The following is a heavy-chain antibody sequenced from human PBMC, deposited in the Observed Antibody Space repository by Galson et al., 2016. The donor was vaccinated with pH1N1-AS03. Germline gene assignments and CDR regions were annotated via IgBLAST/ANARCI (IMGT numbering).Heavy chain of an antibody. CDR3: ARDVGGPDDY. D-gene: IGHD4-23*01. J-gene: IGHJ4*02. CDR1: GFTFSRYW. Sequence: SLRLSCAASGFTFSRYWMHWVRQAPGKGLVWVSHINEDGSTTRYADSVKGRFTISRDNSESTLYLQMNSLGDDDTAVYYCARDVGGPDDYWGQGTLVTASS. V-gene: IGHV3-74*01. CDR2: INEDGSTT.